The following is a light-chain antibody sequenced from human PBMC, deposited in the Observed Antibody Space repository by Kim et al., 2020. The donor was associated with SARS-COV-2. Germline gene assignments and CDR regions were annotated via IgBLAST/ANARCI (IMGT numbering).Light chain of an antibody. CDR3: QAWDSNTGV. CDR1: KLGDKY. Sequence: SYALTQPPSVSVSPGQTASITCSGDKLGDKYACWYPQKPGQSPVLVIYQDSKRPSGIPERFSGSNSGNTATLTIRGTQPMDEADFYCQAWDSNTGVFGGGTQLTVL. V-gene: IGLV3-1*01. J-gene: IGLJ3*02. CDR2: QDS.